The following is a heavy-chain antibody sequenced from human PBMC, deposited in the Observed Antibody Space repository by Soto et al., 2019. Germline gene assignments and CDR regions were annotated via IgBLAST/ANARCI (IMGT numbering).Heavy chain of an antibody. CDR3: ARDSRYVGDNYGLDH. V-gene: IGHV3-53*01. D-gene: IGHD3-16*01. CDR1: GFTVSRTY. Sequence: GGSLRLSCAASGFTVSRTYMTWVRQAPGKGLEWVSVIYSAGNTYYADSVKGRFTISRDNSRNTVYLQMNSLRVEDTAIYYCARDSRYVGDNYGLDHWGQGSLVTVSS. CDR2: IYSAGNT. J-gene: IGHJ4*02.